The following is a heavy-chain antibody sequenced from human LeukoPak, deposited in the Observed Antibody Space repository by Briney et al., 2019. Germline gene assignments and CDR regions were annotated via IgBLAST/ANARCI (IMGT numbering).Heavy chain of an antibody. CDR3: ARSRHLGLNDAFDI. J-gene: IGHJ3*02. V-gene: IGHV3-33*01. CDR1: RFTFSSYA. Sequence: PGRSLRLSCAGSRFTFSSYAMHWVRQAPGKGLEWVALIWYDGSNKYYADSVKGRFSISRDNSKNTLYLQMGSLRAEDMAVYYCARSRHLGLNDAFDIWGQGTMVTVSS. CDR2: IWYDGSNK.